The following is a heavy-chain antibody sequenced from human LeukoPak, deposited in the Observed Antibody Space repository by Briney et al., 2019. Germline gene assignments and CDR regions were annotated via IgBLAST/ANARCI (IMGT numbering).Heavy chain of an antibody. CDR1: GVTFNSYL. D-gene: IGHD1-14*01. J-gene: IGHJ4*02. V-gene: IGHV3-7*01. CDR2: IKQDGSEK. Sequence: GGSLRLSCAASGVTFNSYLMSWVRQAPGKGLEWVANIKQDGSEKYYVDSVKGRFTISRDNAKNSLYLQVNSLRAEDTAVYYCARNQRRLDYWGQGTLVTVSS. CDR3: ARNQRRLDY.